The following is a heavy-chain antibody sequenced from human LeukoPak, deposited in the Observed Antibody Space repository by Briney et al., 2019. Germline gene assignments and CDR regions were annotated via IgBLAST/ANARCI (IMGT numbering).Heavy chain of an antibody. J-gene: IGHJ4*02. Sequence: GGSLRLSCAASGFTFSNAWMSWVRQAPGKGLEWVGRIKRKTDGGTTDYGAPVKGRFTISRDDSKNTLYLQMNSLKSDDTAVYYCTTGDCSGGSCPSVLVWGQGTLVTVSS. V-gene: IGHV3-15*01. CDR1: GFTFSNAW. CDR3: TTGDCSGGSCPSVLV. CDR2: IKRKTDGGTT. D-gene: IGHD2-15*01.